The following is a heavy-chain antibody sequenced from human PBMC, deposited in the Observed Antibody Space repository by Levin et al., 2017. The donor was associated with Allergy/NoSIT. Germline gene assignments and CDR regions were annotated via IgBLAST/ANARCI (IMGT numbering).Heavy chain of an antibody. CDR3: ARLFSSSWSPLDWYFDL. CDR1: GYSFTSQW. CDR2: IYPGGSES. D-gene: IGHD6-13*01. V-gene: IGHV5-51*01. J-gene: IGHJ2*01. Sequence: GESLKISCQGSGYSFTSQWIGWVRQKPGEGLEYMGIIYPGGSESRYSPSFQGQVTMSVDMSVSTAYLHWSSLQASDTAIYYCARLFSSSWSPLDWYFDLWGPGTLVTVSS.